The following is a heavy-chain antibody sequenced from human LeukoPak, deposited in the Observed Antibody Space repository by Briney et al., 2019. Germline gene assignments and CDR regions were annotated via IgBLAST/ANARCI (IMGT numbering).Heavy chain of an antibody. D-gene: IGHD1-26*01. Sequence: SETLSLTCAVYGGSFSGYYWSWIRQPPGKGLEWIGEINHSGSTNYNPSLKSRVTISVDTSKNQFSLKLSSVTAADTAVYYCARLDRGIVDLFDYWGQGTLVTVSS. V-gene: IGHV4-34*01. CDR2: INHSGST. CDR3: ARLDRGIVDLFDY. J-gene: IGHJ4*02. CDR1: GGSFSGYY.